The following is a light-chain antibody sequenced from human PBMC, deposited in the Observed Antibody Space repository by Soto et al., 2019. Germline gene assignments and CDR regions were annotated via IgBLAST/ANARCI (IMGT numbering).Light chain of an antibody. CDR3: QQYGSSPWT. CDR2: GAS. Sequence: EIVLTQSPGTLSLSPGERATLSCRASQSVSSSYLAWYQQKPGQARRLLIYGASSRATGIPDRFSGSGSGTDFTLTISRLEPEDFAVYYCQQYGSSPWTFGQGTKVEIK. J-gene: IGKJ1*01. V-gene: IGKV3-20*01. CDR1: QSVSSSY.